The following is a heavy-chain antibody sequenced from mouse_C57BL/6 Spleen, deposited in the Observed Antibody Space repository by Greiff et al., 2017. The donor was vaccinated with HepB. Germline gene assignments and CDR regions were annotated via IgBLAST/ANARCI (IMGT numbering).Heavy chain of an antibody. CDR2: INDDGSSP. CDR1: GFTFSDDY. J-gene: IGHJ2*01. V-gene: IGHV5-16*01. CDR3: ARGGDYDEGFDY. D-gene: IGHD2-4*01. Sequence: EVQLVESEGGLVQPGSSMKLSCTASGFTFSDDYMAWVRQVPEKGLEWVANINDDGSSPYYLDSLKSRFIISRDNAKNNLYLQMSSLKSEDTATYYGARGGDYDEGFDYWGPGTTLTVSS.